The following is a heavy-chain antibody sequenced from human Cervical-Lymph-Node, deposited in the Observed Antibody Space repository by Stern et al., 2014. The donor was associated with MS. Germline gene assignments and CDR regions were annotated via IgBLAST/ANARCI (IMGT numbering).Heavy chain of an antibody. D-gene: IGHD2-21*01. Sequence: VQLVASGGGLVKPGGSLRLSCVAFGFSFSDHYMSSIRQAPGKGLECISYISGGGTFVNYADSVKGRFTISRDNAKDSLYLQMDSLRAEDTAVYYCSREPRLTDYWGQGTLVSVSS. CDR1: GFSFSDHY. CDR2: ISGGGTFV. V-gene: IGHV3-11*01. J-gene: IGHJ4*02. CDR3: SREPRLTDY.